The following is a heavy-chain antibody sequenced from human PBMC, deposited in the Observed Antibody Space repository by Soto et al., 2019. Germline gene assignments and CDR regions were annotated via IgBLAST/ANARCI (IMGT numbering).Heavy chain of an antibody. CDR1: GFTFSDYA. D-gene: IGHD2-21*02. CDR3: ARRLTPSVTAMGY. J-gene: IGHJ4*02. CDR2: ISGDGINK. V-gene: IGHV3-30-3*01. Sequence: QVQLVESGGGVVHPGRSLRLSCSASGFTFSDYAINWVRQAPGKGLEWVASISGDGINKYIADSVKGRFIISRDNSKNTVLLQMSSLGPEDTAVYYCARRLTPSVTAMGYWGQGTLVTVSS.